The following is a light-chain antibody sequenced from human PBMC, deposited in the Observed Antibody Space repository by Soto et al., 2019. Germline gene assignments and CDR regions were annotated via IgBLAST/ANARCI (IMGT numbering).Light chain of an antibody. CDR1: QSVSSSY. CDR3: HQYGSSPPYT. V-gene: IGKV3-20*01. Sequence: EIVLTQSPGTLSLSPGERATLSCRASQSVSSSYLAWYQQKPGQAPRLLIYGASSRATGIPDRFSGSGSGTDFTLTISRLEPEDFAVYSCHQYGSSPPYTFGQGTKVDIK. CDR2: GAS. J-gene: IGKJ2*01.